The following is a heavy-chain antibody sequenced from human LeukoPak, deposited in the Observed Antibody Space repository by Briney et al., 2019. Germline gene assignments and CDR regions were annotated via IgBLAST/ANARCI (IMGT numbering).Heavy chain of an antibody. CDR2: IYPDDSDT. CDR3: ARQGSSGSGFDP. Sequence: GESLKISCKGSGYSFTTSWIAWVRQKPGKGLEWMGIIYPDDSDTRYSPSFQGQVTISADKYISTAYLQWSSLEASDTAMYYCARQGSSGSGFDPWGQGTLVTVSS. V-gene: IGHV5-51*01. D-gene: IGHD6-6*01. J-gene: IGHJ5*02. CDR1: GYSFTTSW.